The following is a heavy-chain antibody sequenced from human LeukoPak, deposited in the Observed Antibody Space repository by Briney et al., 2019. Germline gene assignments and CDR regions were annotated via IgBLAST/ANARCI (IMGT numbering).Heavy chain of an antibody. CDR3: ARNPGTSTLDY. CDR1: GVSISSNSQY. Sequence: SETLPLTCTVSGVSISSNSQYWAWIRQPPGKGLEWLGTISYSGSTHYNPSLKSRVTISLDTTKNQFPLKLSSMTAADTAVYYCARNPGTSTLDYWGQGTLVTVSS. CDR2: ISYSGST. J-gene: IGHJ4*02. V-gene: IGHV4-39*01. D-gene: IGHD5/OR15-5a*01.